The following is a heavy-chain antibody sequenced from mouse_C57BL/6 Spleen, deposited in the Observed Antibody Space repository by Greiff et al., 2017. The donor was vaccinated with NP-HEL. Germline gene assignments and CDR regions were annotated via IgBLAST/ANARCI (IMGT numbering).Heavy chain of an antibody. CDR2: ISYDGST. J-gene: IGHJ1*03. CDR3: ARDNYWYFDG. V-gene: IGHV3-6*01. CDR1: GYSFTSGYY. Sequence: EVQLQESGPGLVKPSASLSLSCSATGYSFTSGYYRYWIRQPPGNQLEWMGYISYDGSTNYNPTLKNRVTITRDTSKNQFFLKLNSVTTEDTATYYCARDNYWYFDGWGTGTTVTVSS.